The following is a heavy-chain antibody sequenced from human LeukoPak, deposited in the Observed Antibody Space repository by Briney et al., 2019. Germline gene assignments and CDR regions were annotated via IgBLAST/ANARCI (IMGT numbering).Heavy chain of an antibody. J-gene: IGHJ4*02. CDR3: AKGRRLYDAGGYRLDS. Sequence: SVKVSCKASGGTFSSYAISWVRQAPGHGLEWMGRIIPILGIANYAQKFQGRVTITADKSTYTAYMELSSLRSEDTAVYYCAKGRRLYDAGGYRLDSWGQGTLVTVSS. V-gene: IGHV1-69*04. CDR1: GGTFSSYA. CDR2: IIPILGIA. D-gene: IGHD3-16*02.